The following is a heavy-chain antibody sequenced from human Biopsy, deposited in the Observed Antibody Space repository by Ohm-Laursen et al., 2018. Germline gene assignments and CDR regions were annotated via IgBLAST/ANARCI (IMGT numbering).Heavy chain of an antibody. CDR2: IYYSGRP. V-gene: IGHV4-59*01. D-gene: IGHD1-20*01. CDR1: GDSIARYY. J-gene: IGHJ6*02. Sequence: SETLSLTWTVSGDSIARYYWTWIRQSPGKGLEWIAYIYYSGRPNYNPSLKGRVVISVDRSRSQFFLKLTSATAADTAIYYCARVDRYNFNHYIMDAWGRGTTVTVSS. CDR3: ARVDRYNFNHYIMDA.